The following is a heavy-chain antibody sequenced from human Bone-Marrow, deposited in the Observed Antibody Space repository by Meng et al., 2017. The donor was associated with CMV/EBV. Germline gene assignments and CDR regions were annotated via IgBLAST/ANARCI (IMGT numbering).Heavy chain of an antibody. J-gene: IGHJ6*01. D-gene: IGHD1-1*01. CDR3: ASRRTTGTRGAYFYYGIDV. CDR2: VIPIFGTT. CDR1: GGTFSAYS. Sequence: SVKVSCKTSGGTFSAYSFRWVRQAPGQVLEWMGGVIPIFGTTNYAQRFQGRLSITTDESTQTVYMELSSLTSVDTAVYYCASRRTTGTRGAYFYYGIDVWGQGTAVTVYS. V-gene: IGHV1-69*05.